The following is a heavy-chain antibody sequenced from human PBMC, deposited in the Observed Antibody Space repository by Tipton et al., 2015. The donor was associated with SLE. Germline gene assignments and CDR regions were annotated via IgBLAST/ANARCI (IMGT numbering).Heavy chain of an antibody. V-gene: IGHV3-33*08. Sequence: SLRLSCAASGFTFSSYGMHWVRQAPGKGLEWVAVIWYDGSNKYYADSVKGRFTISRDNSKNTLYLQMNSLRAEDTAVYYCARGLAPFAFDVWGPGTMVTVSS. J-gene: IGHJ3*01. D-gene: IGHD2-21*01. CDR1: GFTFSSYG. CDR3: ARGLAPFAFDV. CDR2: IWYDGSNK.